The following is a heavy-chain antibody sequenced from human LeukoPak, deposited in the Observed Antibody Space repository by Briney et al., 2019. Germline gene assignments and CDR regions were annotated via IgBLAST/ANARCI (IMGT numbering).Heavy chain of an antibody. Sequence: SETLSLTCTVSAGSISNYYWSWIRQPPGKGLEWIGNIHYSGSTNYHSSLESRVTMSIDASKNLFSLNLSSVTAADTAVYYCAGWVWTVSRVEYFENWGQGTLVTVGS. D-gene: IGHD3/OR15-3a*01. CDR1: AGSISNYY. J-gene: IGHJ1*01. V-gene: IGHV4-59*01. CDR2: IHYSGST. CDR3: AGWVWTVSRVEYFEN.